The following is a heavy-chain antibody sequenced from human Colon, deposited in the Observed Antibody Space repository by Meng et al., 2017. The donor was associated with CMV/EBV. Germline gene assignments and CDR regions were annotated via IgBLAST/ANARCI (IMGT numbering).Heavy chain of an antibody. V-gene: IGHV3-74*01. Sequence: LSCAASGFTLNNSWMHWVRQPPGRGLVWLSRIDNDGSDVIYADSVKGRFTVSRDNARNTLYLQMNNLRDEDTAVYYCARDTPHNAFDPWGQGTLVTVSS. CDR2: IDNDGSDV. CDR1: GFTLNNSW. D-gene: IGHD2-15*01. CDR3: ARDTPHNAFDP. J-gene: IGHJ5*02.